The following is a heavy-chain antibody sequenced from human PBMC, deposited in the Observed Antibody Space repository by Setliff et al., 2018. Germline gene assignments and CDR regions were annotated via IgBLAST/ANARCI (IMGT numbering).Heavy chain of an antibody. V-gene: IGHV3-30-3*01. CDR1: GFTFTNYI. J-gene: IGHJ4*02. Sequence: GGSLRLSCAASGFTFTNYIIHWVRQAPGKGLEWVAVISYDGSNKYYADSVKGRFTISRDNAKNTLYLQMNSLRAEDTAVYYCARAHSSTLSVHDYWGQGTLVTVSS. CDR3: ARAHSSTLSVHDY. CDR2: ISYDGSNK. D-gene: IGHD2-2*01.